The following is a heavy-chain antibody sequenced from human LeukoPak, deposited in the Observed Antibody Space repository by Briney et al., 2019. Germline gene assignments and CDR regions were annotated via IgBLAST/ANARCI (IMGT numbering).Heavy chain of an antibody. J-gene: IGHJ4*02. CDR1: GYTFTSYG. D-gene: IGHD2-2*01. Sequence: VKVSCKASGYTFTSYGISWVRQAPGQGLEWMGWISAYNGNTNYAQKLQGRVTMATDTSTSTAYMELRSLRSDDSDVYYCARLSSYFEYWGQGTLVTVSS. CDR2: ISAYNGNT. V-gene: IGHV1-18*01. CDR3: ARLSSYFEY.